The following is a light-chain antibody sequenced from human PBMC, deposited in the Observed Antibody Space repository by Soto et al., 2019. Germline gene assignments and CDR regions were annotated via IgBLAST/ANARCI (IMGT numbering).Light chain of an antibody. Sequence: IVLTQSPGTLSLSPGERTTLYCRASQSISRYLAWYQQKPGQGPRLLIYGASSRATGTPDRFSGSGSETDFTLTISRLEPEDFAVYYCQQYGSSPYTFGQGTKVDI. J-gene: IGKJ2*01. CDR1: QSISRY. V-gene: IGKV3-20*01. CDR2: GAS. CDR3: QQYGSSPYT.